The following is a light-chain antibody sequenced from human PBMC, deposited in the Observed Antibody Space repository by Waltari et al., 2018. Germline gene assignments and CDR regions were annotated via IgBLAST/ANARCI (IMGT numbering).Light chain of an antibody. CDR2: AAS. Sequence: EIVLTQSPATLSVSPGERVTLPCRASQSVSSNLAGYQQKPGQAPRLIIYAASNRATGIPARFSGSGSGTEFTLTISSLQSEDFAVYYCQENNHWPPVWTFGQGTNVEIK. CDR1: QSVSSN. CDR3: QENNHWPPVWT. V-gene: IGKV3-15*01. J-gene: IGKJ1*01.